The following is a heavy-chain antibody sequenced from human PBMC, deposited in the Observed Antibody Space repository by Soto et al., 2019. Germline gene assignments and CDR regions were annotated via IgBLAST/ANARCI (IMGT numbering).Heavy chain of an antibody. V-gene: IGHV3-23*01. CDR3: IRWVPPLDYFDY. CDR1: GFTFSSYA. J-gene: IGHJ4*02. Sequence: GGSLRLSCAASGFTFSSYAMSWVRQAPGKGLEWVSAISGSGGSTYYADSVKGRFTISRDNSKNTLYLQMNSLTAEDTAVYYCIRWVPPLDYFDYWGQGTLVTVSS. CDR2: ISGSGGST. D-gene: IGHD1-1*01.